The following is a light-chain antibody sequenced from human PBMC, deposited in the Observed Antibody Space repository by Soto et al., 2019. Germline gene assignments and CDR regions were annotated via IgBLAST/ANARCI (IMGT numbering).Light chain of an antibody. J-gene: IGLJ1*01. CDR3: SSYTSRNTLYV. CDR2: EVS. CDR1: SSDVGGYTY. V-gene: IGLV2-14*01. Sequence: QSVLTQPASVSGSPGQSITISCTGTSSDVGGYTYVSWYQQHPGKAPKLMIFEVSNRPSGVSIRFSGSKSGNTASLTISGLQAEDEADYYCSSYTSRNTLYVFGTGTKVTVL.